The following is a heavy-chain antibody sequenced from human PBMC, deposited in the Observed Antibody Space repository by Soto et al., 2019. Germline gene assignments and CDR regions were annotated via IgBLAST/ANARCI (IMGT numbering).Heavy chain of an antibody. Sequence: GGSLRLSCAASGFTFSSYGMHWVRQAPGKGLEWVAVIWNDGSNKYYADSVKGRFTISRDNSKNTLYRQMNSLRAEDSAVYYCAEDGQTYYYDCSGYAIDYWGQGTLVTVSS. D-gene: IGHD3-22*01. V-gene: IGHV3-33*06. CDR3: AEDGQTYYYDCSGYAIDY. CDR1: GFTFSSYG. CDR2: IWNDGSNK. J-gene: IGHJ4*02.